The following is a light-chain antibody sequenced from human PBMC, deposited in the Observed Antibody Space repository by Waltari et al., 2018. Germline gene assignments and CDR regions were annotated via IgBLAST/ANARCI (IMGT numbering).Light chain of an antibody. CDR3: SSYTGDNILL. CDR2: EVK. V-gene: IGLV2-14*01. CDR1: SSDIGRYTT. J-gene: IGLJ3*02. Sequence: QSALTQPASVSGSLGQSITISGTGPSSDIGRYTTVSCSQQYPGKAPQIIIYEVKNRPSGVSTRFSGSTSGNTASLTISALQADDEAYFYCSSYTGDNILLFGGGTKVTVL.